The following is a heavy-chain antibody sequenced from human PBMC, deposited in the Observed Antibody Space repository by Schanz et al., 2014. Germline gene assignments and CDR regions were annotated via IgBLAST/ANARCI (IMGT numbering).Heavy chain of an antibody. J-gene: IGHJ6*02. CDR1: GGSISTYY. CDR3: YGMDV. CDR2: IYTSGST. Sequence: QVQLQESGPGLVKPSETLSLTCTVSGGSISTYYWSWIRQPAGKGLEWIGRIYTSGSTNYNPSLKSRVPISIDTAKTQFSLRLPSVTAADTAVYYCYGMDVWGQGTTVTVSS. V-gene: IGHV4-4*07.